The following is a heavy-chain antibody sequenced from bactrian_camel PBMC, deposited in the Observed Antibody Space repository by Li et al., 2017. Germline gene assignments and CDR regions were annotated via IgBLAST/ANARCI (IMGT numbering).Heavy chain of an antibody. CDR1: GFTFSSYD. Sequence: QLVESGGGLVQPGGSLRLSCAASGFTFSSYDMSWVRQAPGKGLEWVSAINTGGGCTYYADSVKGRFTISRDNAKNTLYLQMNSLKTEDTAVYYRAADPRGSGYWGQGTQVTVS. V-gene: IGHV3S28*01. CDR3: AADPRGSGY. D-gene: IGHD3*01. J-gene: IGHJ4*01. CDR2: INTGGGCT.